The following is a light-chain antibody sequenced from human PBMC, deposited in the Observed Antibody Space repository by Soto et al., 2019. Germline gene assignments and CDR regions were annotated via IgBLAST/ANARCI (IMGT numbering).Light chain of an antibody. CDR1: RSVSSY. J-gene: IGKJ4*01. CDR3: QQRSTWPLT. V-gene: IGKV3-11*01. CDR2: DAS. Sequence: EIVLTQSPATLSLSPGERATLSCRASRSVSSYLAWYQQKPGQAPRLLIYDASNRATGIPARFSGCGSGTDFTLTVSSLEPEDSAVYYCQQRSTWPLTFGGGTKVEIK.